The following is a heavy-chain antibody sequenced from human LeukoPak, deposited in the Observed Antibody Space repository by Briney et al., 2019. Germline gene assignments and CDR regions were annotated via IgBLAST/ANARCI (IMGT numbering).Heavy chain of an antibody. Sequence: GSSVKVSCKASGGTSSSYAISWVRQAPGQGLEWMGGIIPIFGTANYAQKFQGRVTITTDESTSTAYMELSSLRSEDTAVYYCARGLGGATMGYFDYWGQGTLVTVSS. D-gene: IGHD1-26*01. CDR3: ARGLGGATMGYFDY. CDR1: GGTSSSYA. CDR2: IIPIFGTA. J-gene: IGHJ4*02. V-gene: IGHV1-69*05.